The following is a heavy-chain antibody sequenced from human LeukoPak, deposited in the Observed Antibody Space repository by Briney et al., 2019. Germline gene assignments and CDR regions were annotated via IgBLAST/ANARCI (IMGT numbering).Heavy chain of an antibody. CDR2: INSDGCST. D-gene: IGHD5-24*01. J-gene: IGHJ6*02. V-gene: IGHV3-74*01. CDR1: GFTFSSYW. CDR3: ARGQTDGYNYRWVGLYYYYGMDV. Sequence: GGSLRLSCAASGFTFSSYWMHWVRQAPGKGLVWVSRINSDGCSTSYADSVKGRFTISRDNAKNTLYLQMNSLRAEDTAVYYCARGQTDGYNYRWVGLYYYYGMDVWGQGTTVTVSS.